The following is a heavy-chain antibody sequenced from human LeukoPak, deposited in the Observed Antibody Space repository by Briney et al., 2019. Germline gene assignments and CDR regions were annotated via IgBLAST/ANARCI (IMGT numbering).Heavy chain of an antibody. V-gene: IGHV1-8*03. D-gene: IGHD6-13*01. CDR3: ARAVSTAAAFDI. CDR1: GYTFTSYD. J-gene: IGHJ3*02. Sequence: ASVKVSCKASGYTFTSYDINWVRQATGQGLEWMGWMNPNSGNTVYAQKFQGRVTITRNTSISTAYMELSSLRSEDTAVYYCARAVSTAAAFDIWGQGTMVTVSS. CDR2: MNPNSGNT.